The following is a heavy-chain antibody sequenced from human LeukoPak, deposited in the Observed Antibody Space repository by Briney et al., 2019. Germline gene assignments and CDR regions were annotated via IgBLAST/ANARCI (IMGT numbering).Heavy chain of an antibody. J-gene: IGHJ6*02. V-gene: IGHV3-11*06. CDR3: AREFGSSSFYYYYGMDV. CDR1: GFTFSDYY. Sequence: GGSLRLSCAASGFTFSDYYMSWIRQAPGKGLEWVTYISSSSSYTNYADSVKGRFTISRDNAKNSLYLQMNSLRAEDTAVYYCAREFGSSSFYYYYGMDVWGQGTTVTVSS. CDR2: ISSSSSYT. D-gene: IGHD6-6*01.